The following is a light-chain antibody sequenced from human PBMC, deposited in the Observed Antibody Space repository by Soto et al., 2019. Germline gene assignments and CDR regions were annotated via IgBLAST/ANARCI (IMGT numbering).Light chain of an antibody. Sequence: EIVMTQSPATLSGSPGERATLSCRASQSINNNLAWYQQKPGQGPRLLIYDASSRDTGIPARFSGSGSGTGFTLTISSLQSEDFAIYYCLQYNNWPLTFGGGTKVEIK. CDR3: LQYNNWPLT. V-gene: IGKV3-15*01. CDR1: QSINNN. CDR2: DAS. J-gene: IGKJ4*01.